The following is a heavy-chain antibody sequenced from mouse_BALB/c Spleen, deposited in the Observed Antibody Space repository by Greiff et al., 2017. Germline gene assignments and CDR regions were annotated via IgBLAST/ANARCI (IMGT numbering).Heavy chain of an antibody. CDR2: IWAGGST. CDR3: AVGRDYGSRGFAD. Sequence: VQLQESGPGLVAPSQSLSITCTVSGFSLTSYGVHWVRQPPGKGLEWLGVIWAGGSTKYNSALMSRLTISKDNSKSHVFLKINSLQTEDTAMYYCAVGRDYGSRGFADWGQGTLVTVSA. D-gene: IGHD1-1*01. V-gene: IGHV2-9*02. CDR1: GFSLTSYG. J-gene: IGHJ3*01.